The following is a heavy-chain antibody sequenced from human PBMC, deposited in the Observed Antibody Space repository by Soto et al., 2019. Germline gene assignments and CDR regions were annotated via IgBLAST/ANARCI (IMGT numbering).Heavy chain of an antibody. D-gene: IGHD6-25*01. J-gene: IGHJ6*02. CDR3: ARVQHDSSGWNYYSYGLDV. CDR1: GYTFTSYG. CDR2: INPNNGGT. V-gene: IGHV1-2*02. Sequence: ASVKVSCKASGYTFTSYGISWVRQAPGRGLEWMGWINPNNGGTNYVQKFQGRVTMTRDTSISTAYMELSRLKADDTAVYYCARVQHDSSGWNYYSYGLDVWGQGTTVTVSS.